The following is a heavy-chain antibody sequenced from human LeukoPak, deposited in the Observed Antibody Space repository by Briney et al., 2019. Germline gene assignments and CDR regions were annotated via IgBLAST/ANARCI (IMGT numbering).Heavy chain of an antibody. CDR3: ARWDVVVTAIRPSAFDI. Sequence: ASVKVSCKASGYTFTGYYMHWVRQAPGQGLEWMGWINPNSGGTNYAQKFQGRVTMTRDTSISTAYMELSRLRSDDTAVYYCARWDVVVTAIRPSAFDIWGQGTMVTVSS. J-gene: IGHJ3*02. CDR1: GYTFTGYY. V-gene: IGHV1-2*02. D-gene: IGHD2-21*02. CDR2: INPNSGGT.